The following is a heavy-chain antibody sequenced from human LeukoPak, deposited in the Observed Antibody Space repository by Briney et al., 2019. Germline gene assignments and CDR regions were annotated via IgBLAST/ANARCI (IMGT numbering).Heavy chain of an antibody. V-gene: IGHV3-21*01. Sequence: GSLRLSCAASGFTFSSYAMSWVRQAPGKGLEWVSSISSSSSYIYYADSVKGRFTISRDNAKNSLYLQMNSLRAEDTAVYYCARDSPAYYDFWSGQNNFDYWGQGTLVTVSS. CDR3: ARDSPAYYDFWSGQNNFDY. D-gene: IGHD3-3*01. CDR1: GFTFSSYA. J-gene: IGHJ4*02. CDR2: ISSSSSYI.